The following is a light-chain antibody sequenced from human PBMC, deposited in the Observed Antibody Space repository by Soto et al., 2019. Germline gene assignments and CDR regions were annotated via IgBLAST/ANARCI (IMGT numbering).Light chain of an antibody. CDR3: QQYGSSGT. V-gene: IGKV3-15*01. CDR2: GAS. CDR1: QSVSSN. Sequence: IVVTQSPATLSVSPGERATLSCRASQSVSSNLAWYQQKPGQVPRLLIYGASTRATGIPARFSGSGSGTDFTLTISRLEPEDFAVYYCQQYGSSGTFGQGTKVDIK. J-gene: IGKJ1*01.